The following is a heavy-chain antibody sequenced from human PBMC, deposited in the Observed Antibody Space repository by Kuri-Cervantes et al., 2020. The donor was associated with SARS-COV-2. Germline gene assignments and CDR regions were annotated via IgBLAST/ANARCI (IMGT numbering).Heavy chain of an antibody. CDR2: INHSGGT. D-gene: IGHD2-2*01. CDR3: ARGHIGVVPSPILGLGPHYYYYHMDV. V-gene: IGHV4-34*01. CDR1: GVPLNTYS. J-gene: IGHJ6*02. Sequence: GSLRLSCAVFGVPLNTYSWSWVRQSPGKGLQWIGEINHSGGTKYKPSLKGRISISIDASKNQISLKLTSVTAADAAVYYCARGHIGVVPSPILGLGPHYYYYHMDVWGQGTTVTVSS.